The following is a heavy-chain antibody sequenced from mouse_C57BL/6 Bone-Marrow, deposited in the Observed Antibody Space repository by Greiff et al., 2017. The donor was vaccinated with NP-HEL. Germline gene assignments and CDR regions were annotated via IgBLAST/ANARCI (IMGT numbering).Heavy chain of an antibody. CDR1: GFNIKDDY. CDR2: IDPENGDT. V-gene: IGHV14-4*01. CDR3: TTRGYGSWYFDV. J-gene: IGHJ1*03. Sequence: EVQVVESGAELVRPGASVKLSCTASGFNIKDDYMHWVKQRPEQGLEWIGWIDPENGDTEYASKFQGKATITADTSSNTAYLQLSSLTSEDTAVYYCTTRGYGSWYFDVWGTGTTVTVSS. D-gene: IGHD1-1*01.